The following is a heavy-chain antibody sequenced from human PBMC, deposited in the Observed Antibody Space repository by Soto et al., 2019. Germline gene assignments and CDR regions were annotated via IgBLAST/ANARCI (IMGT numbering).Heavy chain of an antibody. J-gene: IGHJ5*02. CDR3: TRDASRDSSARGWFDP. CDR2: ISINSAYI. D-gene: IGHD6-13*01. Sequence: GGSLRLSCAASGFTFRRFTMNWVRQAPGKGLEWVSTISINSAYIYYTDALRGRFTISRDNAKNSLHLQMNSLRAEDTAVYYCTRDASRDSSARGWFDPWGPGTLGTVSS. CDR1: GFTFRRFT. V-gene: IGHV3-21*04.